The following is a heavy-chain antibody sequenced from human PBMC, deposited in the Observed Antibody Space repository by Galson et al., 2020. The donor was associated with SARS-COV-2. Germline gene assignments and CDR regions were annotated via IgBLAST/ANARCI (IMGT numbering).Heavy chain of an antibody. J-gene: IGHJ6*02. CDR2: VYYTGTT. Sequence: ASETLSLTCSVSGGDIYISSNYCAWIRQAPGKGLEWIASVYYTGTTYFNPSLKRRVTISADRSRNQFSLQLSSVTAADTAVYYCARDLMRWWGARSYYFGMGVWGPGTMVTVSS. V-gene: IGHV4-39*07. CDR1: GGDIYISSNY. D-gene: IGHD2-15*01. CDR3: ARDLMRWWGARSYYFGMGV.